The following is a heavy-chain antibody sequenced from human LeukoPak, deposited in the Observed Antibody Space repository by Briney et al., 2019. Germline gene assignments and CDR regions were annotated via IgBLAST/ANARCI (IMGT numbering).Heavy chain of an antibody. J-gene: IGHJ3*02. Sequence: PGGSLRLSCAASGFTFSSYWMHGVRQAPGKGLVWVSRIDSDGSSTIYADSVKGRFTISRDNAKNTMYLKMDSLRDEATAEYSCSGGGVFYGFDMWGQGTTVTVSS. D-gene: IGHD2-21*01. CDR2: IDSDGSST. CDR3: SGGGVFYGFDM. CDR1: GFTFSSYW. V-gene: IGHV3-74*01.